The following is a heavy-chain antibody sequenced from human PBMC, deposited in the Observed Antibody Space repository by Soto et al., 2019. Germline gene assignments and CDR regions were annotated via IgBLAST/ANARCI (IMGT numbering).Heavy chain of an antibody. J-gene: IGHJ5*02. CDR1: GSSIINSAYY. V-gene: IGHV4-39*01. Sequence: PSETLSLTCTASGSSIINSAYYWAWLRQPPGKGLEWIGNIFYSGRVYYNPSLQGRVTMSVDTSRNQFSLQLRSVTAADTAVYYCARPRIVLMPTARFDPWGRGTLVTVSS. CDR3: ARPRIVLMPTARFDP. CDR2: IFYSGRV. D-gene: IGHD1-1*01.